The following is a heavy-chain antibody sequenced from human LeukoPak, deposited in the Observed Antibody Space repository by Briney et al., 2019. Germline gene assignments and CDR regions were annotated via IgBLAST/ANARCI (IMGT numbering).Heavy chain of an antibody. V-gene: IGHV1-8*01. J-gene: IGHJ4*02. D-gene: IGHD3-22*01. CDR1: GYTFSGSD. CDR2: VNPNSGNT. CDR3: ARRSDDYDSSAYYH. Sequence: ASVKVSCKASGYTFSGSDMNWVRQATGQGLEWMGWVNPNSGNTGYAQKFQGRVTMTMDPSISTAYMELSSLRSEDTAVYYCARRSDDYDSSAYYHWGQGTLVTVSS.